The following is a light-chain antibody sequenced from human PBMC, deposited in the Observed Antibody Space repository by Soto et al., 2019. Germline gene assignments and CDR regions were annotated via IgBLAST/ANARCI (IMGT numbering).Light chain of an antibody. CDR3: QMYNNWLGT. Sequence: EIVLTQSPGTLSLSPGEGATLSCRASQSVSSSSLAWYQQKPGQAPRLLIYDTSSRATGIPDRFSGSGSGTDFTLTISSLQSEDFAVYYCQMYNNWLGTFGGGTKVDIK. V-gene: IGKV3D-20*02. J-gene: IGKJ4*01. CDR2: DTS. CDR1: QSVSSSS.